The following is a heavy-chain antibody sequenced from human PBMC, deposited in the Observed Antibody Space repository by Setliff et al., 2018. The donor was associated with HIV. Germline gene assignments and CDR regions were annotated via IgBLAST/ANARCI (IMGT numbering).Heavy chain of an antibody. CDR1: GGSISSRTYY. Sequence: PSETLSLTCSASGGSISSRTYYGGWIRQPPGKGLEWIGSIFYSGSTYSNPALKSLIAISVDTSKNQFSLKLSSVTAADTAVYYCARFHPYNYDSEYYGYYFDYWGQGTLVTVSS. D-gene: IGHD3-22*01. V-gene: IGHV4-39*07. J-gene: IGHJ4*02. CDR3: ARFHPYNYDSEYYGYYFDY. CDR2: IFYSGST.